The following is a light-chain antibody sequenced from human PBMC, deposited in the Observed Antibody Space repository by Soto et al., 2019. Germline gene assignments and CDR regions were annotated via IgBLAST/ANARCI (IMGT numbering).Light chain of an antibody. V-gene: IGKV3-20*01. CDR3: QQYGSSPRT. Sequence: IVTTQSPPTLSFSSCESPALSCRASQCVSSNLAWYQQKPGQAPRLLIYGASSRATGIPDRFSGSGSGTDFTLTISRLEPEDFAVYYCQQYGSSPRTFGQGTKLDIK. CDR1: QCVSSN. J-gene: IGKJ1*01. CDR2: GAS.